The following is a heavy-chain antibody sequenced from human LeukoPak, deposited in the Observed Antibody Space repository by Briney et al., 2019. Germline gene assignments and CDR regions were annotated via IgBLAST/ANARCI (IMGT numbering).Heavy chain of an antibody. CDR3: AKSRTGDGLDY. Sequence: SETLSLTCTVSGGSISSYYWSWIRQPPGKGLEWIGYIYYSGGTNYNPSLKSRVTISVDTSKNQFSLKLSSVTAADTAVYYCAKSRTGDGLDYWGQGTLVTVSS. CDR2: IYYSGGT. CDR1: GGSISSYY. V-gene: IGHV4-59*01. D-gene: IGHD7-27*01. J-gene: IGHJ4*02.